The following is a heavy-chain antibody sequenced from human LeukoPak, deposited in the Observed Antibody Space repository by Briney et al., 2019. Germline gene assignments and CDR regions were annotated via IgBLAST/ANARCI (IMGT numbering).Heavy chain of an antibody. J-gene: IGHJ5*02. CDR3: ARKIVWFGTGRGFDP. CDR2: INHSGST. D-gene: IGHD3-10*01. CDR1: GGSFSGYY. V-gene: IGHV4-34*01. Sequence: AETLSLTCAVYGGSFSGYYWSWIRQPPGERLEWIGEINHSGSTNYNPSLKSRVTISVDTSKNQFSLKLSSVTAADTAVYYCARKIVWFGTGRGFDPWGQGTLVTVSS.